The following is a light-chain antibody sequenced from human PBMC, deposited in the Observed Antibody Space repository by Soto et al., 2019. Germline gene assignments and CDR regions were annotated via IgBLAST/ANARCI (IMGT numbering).Light chain of an antibody. CDR1: QSVSNNY. V-gene: IGKV3-20*01. CDR3: QRFGTSPPWT. CDR2: GAS. Sequence: EIVLTQSPCTLSLSPGERATLSCRPSQSVSNNYLAWYQQKPGQAPRLLIYGASNRATGIPDRFSGSGSGTDFTLTISRLEPEDFAVYYCQRFGTSPPWTFGQGTKVDI. J-gene: IGKJ1*01.